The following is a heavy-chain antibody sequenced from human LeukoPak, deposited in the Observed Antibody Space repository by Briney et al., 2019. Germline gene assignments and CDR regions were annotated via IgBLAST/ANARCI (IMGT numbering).Heavy chain of an antibody. V-gene: IGHV1-69*05. CDR1: GGTFSSYA. D-gene: IGHD1-26*01. CDR2: IIPIFGTA. CDR3: ARGGATDSSFDY. Sequence: GASVKVSCKAYGGTFSSYAISWVRQAPGQGLEWIGGIIPIFGTANYAQKFQGRVTITTDESTSTAYMELSSLRSEDTAVYYCARGGATDSSFDYWGQGTLVTVSS. J-gene: IGHJ4*02.